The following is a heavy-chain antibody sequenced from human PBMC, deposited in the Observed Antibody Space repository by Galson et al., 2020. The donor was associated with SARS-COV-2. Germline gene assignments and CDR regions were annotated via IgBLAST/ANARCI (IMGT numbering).Heavy chain of an antibody. J-gene: IGHJ4*02. Sequence: GESLKISCAASGFTFSSYAMHWVRQAPGKGLEWVAVISYDGSNKYYADSVKGRFTISRDNSKNTLYLQMNSLRAEDTAVYYCARRRVGATKGVDYFDYWGQGTLVTVSS. CDR3: ARRRVGATKGVDYFDY. V-gene: IGHV3-30-3*01. CDR2: ISYDGSNK. CDR1: GFTFSSYA. D-gene: IGHD1-26*01.